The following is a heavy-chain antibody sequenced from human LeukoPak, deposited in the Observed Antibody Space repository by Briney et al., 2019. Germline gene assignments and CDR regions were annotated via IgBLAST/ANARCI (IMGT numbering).Heavy chain of an antibody. D-gene: IGHD3-22*01. V-gene: IGHV3-7*03. CDR2: IKGDGSDK. CDR1: GFTFSSSW. J-gene: IGHJ4*02. Sequence: PGGSLRLSCAASGFTFSSSWMTWVRQAPGKGLEWLANIKGDGSDKNYVDSVKGRFTISRDNAKNSLFLQMSSLRGEDTAVYYCARTYYYDSSGYYFDYWGQGTLVTVSS. CDR3: ARTYYYDSSGYYFDY.